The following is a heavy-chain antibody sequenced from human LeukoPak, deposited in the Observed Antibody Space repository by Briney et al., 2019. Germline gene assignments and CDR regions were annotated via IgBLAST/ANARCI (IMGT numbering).Heavy chain of an antibody. CDR1: GGSISSSSYY. Sequence: SETLSLTCTVSGGSISSSSYYWGWIRQPPGKGLEWIGSIYYSGSTYYNPSLKSRVTISVDTSKNQFSLKLSSVTAADTAVYYCARAAADFWSGYYLVGYYYYYMDVWGKGTTVTVSS. CDR3: ARAAADFWSGYYLVGYYYYYMDV. V-gene: IGHV4-39*07. D-gene: IGHD3-3*01. J-gene: IGHJ6*03. CDR2: IYYSGST.